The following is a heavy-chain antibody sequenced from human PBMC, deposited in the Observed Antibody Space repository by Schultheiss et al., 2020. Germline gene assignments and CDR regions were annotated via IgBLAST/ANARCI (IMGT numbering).Heavy chain of an antibody. V-gene: IGHV3-9*01. CDR1: GFIFDDYA. CDR3: AKDIRLRVRGPFDY. J-gene: IGHJ4*02. D-gene: IGHD3-10*01. CDR2: ISWNSGSI. Sequence: GGSLRLSCAVSGFIFDDYAMHWVRQAPGKGLEWVSGISWNSGSIGYADSVKGRFTISRDNAKNSLYLQMNSLRAEDTAVYYCAKDIRLRVRGPFDYWGQGTLVTVSS.